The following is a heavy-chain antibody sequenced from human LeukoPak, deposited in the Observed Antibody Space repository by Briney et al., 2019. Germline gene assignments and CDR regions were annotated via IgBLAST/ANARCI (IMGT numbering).Heavy chain of an antibody. CDR1: GGSISSSSYY. Sequence: SETLSLTCTVSGGSISSSSYYWGWIRQPPGKGLEWIGSIYYSGSTYYNPSLKSRVTISVDTSKNQFSLKLSSVTAADTAVYYCAREFAYGSGSYCFDYWGQGTLVTVSS. CDR2: IYYSGST. CDR3: AREFAYGSGSYCFDY. D-gene: IGHD3-10*01. J-gene: IGHJ4*02. V-gene: IGHV4-39*07.